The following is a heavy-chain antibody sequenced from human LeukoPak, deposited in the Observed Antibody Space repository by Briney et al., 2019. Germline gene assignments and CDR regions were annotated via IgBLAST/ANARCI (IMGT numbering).Heavy chain of an antibody. CDR1: RGSIMTTHW. V-gene: IGHV4-4*02. CDR2: IYHTGTT. Sequence: PSETLSLTCTLSRGSIMTTHWWSWVRQPPGKGLEWIGEIYHTGTTNYSPSLKSRLTISVDQSRNQFSLRLSSVTAADTATYYCAAWGVDYGGIFDYSDYWGQGTLVTVSS. J-gene: IGHJ4*02. D-gene: IGHD4-17*01. CDR3: AAWGVDYGGIFDYSDY.